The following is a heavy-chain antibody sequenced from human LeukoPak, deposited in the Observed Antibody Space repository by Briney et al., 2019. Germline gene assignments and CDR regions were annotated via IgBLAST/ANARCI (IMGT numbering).Heavy chain of an antibody. CDR3: VRERPTYGLDALNV. CDR2: IDYGPNT. D-gene: IGHD3-10*01. CDR1: GFPFNSYV. V-gene: IGHV3-13*01. Sequence: VGTLSLSCAASGFPFNSYVMYWVRHVIGKGLEWVSAIDYGPNTNYTDSVKSRFTISIDKFKNLLYLQMNSLSAEDTAIYYCVRERPTYGLDALNVWGHGTMVTVSS. J-gene: IGHJ3*01.